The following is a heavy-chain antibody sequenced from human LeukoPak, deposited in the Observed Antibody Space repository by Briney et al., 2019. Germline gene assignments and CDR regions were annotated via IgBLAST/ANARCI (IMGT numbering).Heavy chain of an antibody. CDR1: GGSISSYY. Sequence: SETLSLTCTVSGGSISSYYWSWIRQPPGKGLAWIGYIYYSGSTNYNPSLKSRVTISVDTSKNQFSLKLSSVTAADTAVYYCAREYSSSFDYWGQGTLVTVSS. CDR3: AREYSSSFDY. D-gene: IGHD6-6*01. V-gene: IGHV4-59*01. CDR2: IYYSGST. J-gene: IGHJ4*02.